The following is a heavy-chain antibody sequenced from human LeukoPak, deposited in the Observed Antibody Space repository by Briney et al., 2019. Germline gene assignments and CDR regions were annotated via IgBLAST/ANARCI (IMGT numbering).Heavy chain of an antibody. V-gene: IGHV3-7*01. J-gene: IGHJ4*02. CDR3: ARLKLLWSNYFDY. CDR1: EFTFTTYW. Sequence: GGSLRLSCEASEFTFTTYWMSWVRQAPGKGLEWVANIKQDGSEKYYVDSVKGRFTISRDNAKNSLYLQMNSLRAEDTAVYYCARLKLLWSNYFDYWGQGSLVTVSS. CDR2: IKQDGSEK. D-gene: IGHD2-2*01.